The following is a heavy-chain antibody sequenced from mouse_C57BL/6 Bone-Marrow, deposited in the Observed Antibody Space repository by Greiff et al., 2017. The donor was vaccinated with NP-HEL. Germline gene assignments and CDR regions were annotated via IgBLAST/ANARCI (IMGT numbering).Heavy chain of an antibody. CDR2: IHPNSGST. J-gene: IGHJ1*03. Sequence: QVQLKESGAELVKPGASVKLSCKASGYTFTSYWMHWVKQRPGQGLEWIGMIHPNSGSTNYNEKFKSKATLTVDKSSSTAYMQLSSLTSEDSAVYYCALITTVVDWYFDVWGTGTTVTVSS. CDR3: ALITTVVDWYFDV. V-gene: IGHV1-64*01. D-gene: IGHD1-1*01. CDR1: GYTFTSYW.